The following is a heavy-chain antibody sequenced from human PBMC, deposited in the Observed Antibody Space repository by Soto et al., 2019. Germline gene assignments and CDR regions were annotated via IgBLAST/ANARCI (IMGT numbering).Heavy chain of an antibody. Sequence: QVQLQESGPGLVKPSETLSLSCSVSGGSVNSVNYYWSWLRQPPGKGLAWIGYIYSSGSTNYTPSLKSRVTIAVDTSKTQPSLRLNSVTTADTAVYYCATSPRFAFEIWGQGTMVTVSS. V-gene: IGHV4-61*01. J-gene: IGHJ3*02. CDR3: ATSPRFAFEI. CDR2: IYSSGST. CDR1: GGSVNSVNYY.